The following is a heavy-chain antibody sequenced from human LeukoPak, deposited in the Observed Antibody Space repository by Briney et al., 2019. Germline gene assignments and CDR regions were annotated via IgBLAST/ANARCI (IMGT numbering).Heavy chain of an antibody. Sequence: GGSLRLSCAGSGFTFSSYAMSWVRQAPGKGLEWVSAIGGGGSTDYADSVKGRFTISRDNSKNTLYLQMNSLRAEDTAVYYCAKDVRGYSRPFVYWGQGTLVTVSS. D-gene: IGHD3-10*02. CDR2: IGGGGST. V-gene: IGHV3-23*01. CDR3: AKDVRGYSRPFVY. CDR1: GFTFSSYA. J-gene: IGHJ4*02.